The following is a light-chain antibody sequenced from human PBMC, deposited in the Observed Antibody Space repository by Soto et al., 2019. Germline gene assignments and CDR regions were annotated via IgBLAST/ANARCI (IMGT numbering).Light chain of an antibody. CDR1: QSVGSN. J-gene: IGKJ1*01. V-gene: IGKV3-15*01. CDR3: QQYNNWPRT. Sequence: KVMTQSPATLSVSPGERATLSCRASQSVGSNLAWYQQKPGQPPRLLIYGASTRATGIPARFSGSGSGTEFTLTISSLQSEDFAVYYCQQYNNWPRTFGKGTKV. CDR2: GAS.